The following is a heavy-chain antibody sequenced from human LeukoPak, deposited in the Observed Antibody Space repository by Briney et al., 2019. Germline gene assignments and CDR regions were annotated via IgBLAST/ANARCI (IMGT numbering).Heavy chain of an antibody. J-gene: IGHJ4*02. V-gene: IGHV3-48*03. Sequence: GGSLRLSCAASGFTFSNYEMNWVRQAPGKGLEWVSYISSSGSTIYYADSVKGRFTISRDNAKKSLYLQMNSLRAEDTAVYYCARAGYFDTTRNDYWGQGTLVTVSS. CDR1: GFTFSNYE. CDR3: ARAGYFDTTRNDY. CDR2: ISSSGSTI. D-gene: IGHD3-9*01.